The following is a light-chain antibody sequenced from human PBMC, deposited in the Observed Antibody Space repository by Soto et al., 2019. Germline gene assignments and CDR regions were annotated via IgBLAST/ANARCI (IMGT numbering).Light chain of an antibody. CDR1: SSDIGTYNL. Sequence: SALTQPAPVSGSPGQSITISCTGTSSDIGTYNLVSWYQHYPGKAPKLMIYEGIKRPSGVSNRFSGSKSGNTAFLTISGLQAEDEADYYCCSYAGSGTDNYVFGSGTKVTVL. J-gene: IGLJ1*01. CDR2: EGI. V-gene: IGLV2-23*01. CDR3: CSYAGSGTDNYV.